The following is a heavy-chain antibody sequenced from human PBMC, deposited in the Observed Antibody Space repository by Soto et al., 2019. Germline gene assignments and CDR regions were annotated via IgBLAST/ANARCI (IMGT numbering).Heavy chain of an antibody. Sequence: PGGSLRLSCAASGFTFSSYAMHWVRQAPGKGLEWVAVISYDGSNKYYADSVKCRFTISRDNSKNTLYLQMNSLRAEDTAVYYCAREYPMDVWGQGTTVTVSS. CDR3: AREYPMDV. V-gene: IGHV3-30-3*01. CDR2: ISYDGSNK. CDR1: GFTFSSYA. J-gene: IGHJ6*02.